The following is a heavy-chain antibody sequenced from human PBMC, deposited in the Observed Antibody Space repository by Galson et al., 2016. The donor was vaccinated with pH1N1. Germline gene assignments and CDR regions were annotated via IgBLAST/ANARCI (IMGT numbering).Heavy chain of an antibody. D-gene: IGHD3-16*01. Sequence: SVKVSCKVFGISLTELSMFWVRQAPGKGLECMGGFVPEDGQPIYAQQFQGRVTMTEDTSTDTTSMELSSLTSEDTAMYYCATPTYSPTYSMNWGPGTLVTVSS. CDR3: ATPTYSPTYSMN. CDR1: GISLTELS. V-gene: IGHV1-24*01. CDR2: FVPEDGQP. J-gene: IGHJ4*02.